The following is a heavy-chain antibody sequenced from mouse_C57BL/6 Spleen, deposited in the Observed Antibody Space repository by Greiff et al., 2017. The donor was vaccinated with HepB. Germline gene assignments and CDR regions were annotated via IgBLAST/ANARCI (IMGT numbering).Heavy chain of an antibody. CDR2: IDPEDGDT. Sequence: EVQVVESGAELVRPGASVKLSCTASGFNINDYYMHWVKQRPEQGLEWIGRIDPEDGDTEYAPKFQGKATMTADTSSNTAYLQLSSLTSEDTAVYYCTSCAITTVVAADYFDYWGQGTTLTVSS. V-gene: IGHV14-1*01. J-gene: IGHJ2*01. D-gene: IGHD1-1*01. CDR1: GFNINDYY. CDR3: TSCAITTVVAADYFDY.